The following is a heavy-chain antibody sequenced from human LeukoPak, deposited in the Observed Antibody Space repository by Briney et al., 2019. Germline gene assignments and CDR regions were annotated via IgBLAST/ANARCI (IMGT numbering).Heavy chain of an antibody. V-gene: IGHV3-48*03. D-gene: IGHD2-15*01. J-gene: IGHJ4*02. Sequence: GGSLRLSCAASGFTFSSYEMSWVRQAPGKGLEWVSYISSSGSTIYYADSVKGRFTISRDNAKNSLYLQMNSLRADDTAVYYCARVRSDVVVVAAILDDWGQGTLVTVSS. CDR2: ISSSGSTI. CDR3: ARVRSDVVVVAAILDD. CDR1: GFTFSSYE.